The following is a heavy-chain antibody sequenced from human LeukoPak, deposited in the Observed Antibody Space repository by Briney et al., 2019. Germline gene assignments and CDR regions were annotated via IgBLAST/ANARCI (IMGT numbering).Heavy chain of an antibody. D-gene: IGHD6-13*01. CDR2: IYYSGST. CDR3: ARGLYSSSWYFQH. J-gene: IGHJ1*01. Sequence: SETLSLTCTVSGGSISSYYWSWIRQPPGKGLEWIGYIYYSGSTNYNPSLKSRVTISVDTSKNQFSLKLSSVTAADTAVYYCARGLYSSSWYFQHWGQGTLVTVSS. V-gene: IGHV4-59*08. CDR1: GGSISSYY.